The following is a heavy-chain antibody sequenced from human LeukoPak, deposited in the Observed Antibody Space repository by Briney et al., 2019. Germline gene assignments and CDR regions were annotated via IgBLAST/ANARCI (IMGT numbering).Heavy chain of an antibody. D-gene: IGHD4-17*01. CDR1: GYTFTSYY. CDR2: INPSDSTT. Sequence: GASVKVSCKASGYTFTSYYMHWVRQAPGQGLEWMGIINPSDSTTRDAQKFQGRVTMTRDTSISTAYMELSRLRSDDTAVYYCALYGDALDYHYYMDVWGKGTTVTISS. V-gene: IGHV1-46*03. CDR3: ALYGDALDYHYYMDV. J-gene: IGHJ6*03.